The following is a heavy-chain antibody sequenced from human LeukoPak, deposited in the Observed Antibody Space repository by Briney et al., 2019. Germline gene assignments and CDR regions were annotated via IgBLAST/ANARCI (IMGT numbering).Heavy chain of an antibody. CDR2: ITGSSDNT. CDR1: GFIFSAYG. V-gene: IGHV3-23*01. D-gene: IGHD6-19*01. J-gene: IGHJ3*02. Sequence: PGGSLRLSCAASGFIFSAYGMSWVRQAPGKGPAWVSSITGSSDNTYYADSVKGRFTISRDNSKSTLYLQMNSLSGEDTALYYCARRGGSNGWGDFDIWGQGTMVTVSS. CDR3: ARRGGSNGWGDFDI.